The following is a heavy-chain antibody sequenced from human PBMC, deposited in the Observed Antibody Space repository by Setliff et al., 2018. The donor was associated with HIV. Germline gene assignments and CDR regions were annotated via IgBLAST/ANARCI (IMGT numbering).Heavy chain of an antibody. CDR1: GGSISSDDYY. CDR2: ITYSGSA. Sequence: SETLSLTCTVSGGSISSDDYYWNWIRQPPGKGLEWIGYITYSGSAYYNPSLKSRVTISIDTSKNQFSLKLRSVTAADTAVYYCARDLGGPRNFDNWGQGTLVTVSS. J-gene: IGHJ4*02. V-gene: IGHV4-30-4*08. CDR3: ARDLGGPRNFDN. D-gene: IGHD2-15*01.